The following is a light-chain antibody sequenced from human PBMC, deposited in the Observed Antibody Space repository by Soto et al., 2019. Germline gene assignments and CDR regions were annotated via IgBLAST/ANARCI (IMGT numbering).Light chain of an antibody. CDR2: DTS. CDR3: LLSYRGARV. CDR1: TGAVTSGHY. J-gene: IGLJ3*02. Sequence: QAVVTQEPSLTVSPGGTVTLTCGSSTGAVTSGHYHYWFQQKPGQAPRTLIYDTSNKHSWTPARFSGSLLGGKAALTLSGSQPEDEAEYYFLLSYRGARVFGGWTKLTVL. V-gene: IGLV7-46*01.